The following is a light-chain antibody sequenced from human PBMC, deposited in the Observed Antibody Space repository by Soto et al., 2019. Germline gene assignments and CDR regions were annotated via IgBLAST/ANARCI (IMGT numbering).Light chain of an antibody. CDR3: SSYTKTITYV. J-gene: IGLJ1*01. CDR2: DVS. V-gene: IGLV2-14*03. Sequence: QSVLTQPASVSGSPGQSITISCTGTSNDVGNHNYVSWYQHFSGKAPKLVIYDVSYRPSGVSNRFSGSKSGNTASLTISGLQTEDEADYYCSSYTKTITYVFGTGTKVTVL. CDR1: SNDVGNHNY.